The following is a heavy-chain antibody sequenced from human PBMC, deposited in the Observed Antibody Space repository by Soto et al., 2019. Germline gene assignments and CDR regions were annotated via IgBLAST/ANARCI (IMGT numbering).Heavy chain of an antibody. CDR2: IYSGGST. CDR1: GFTVSSNY. V-gene: IGHV3-53*01. Sequence: PGGSLRLSCAASGFTVSSNYMSWVRQAPGKGLEWVSVIYSGGSTYYADSVKGRFTISRDNSKNTLYLQMNSLRAEDTAVYYCERDLGGSGSYEAFDIWGQGTMVTVSS. CDR3: ERDLGGSGSYEAFDI. J-gene: IGHJ3*02. D-gene: IGHD3-10*01.